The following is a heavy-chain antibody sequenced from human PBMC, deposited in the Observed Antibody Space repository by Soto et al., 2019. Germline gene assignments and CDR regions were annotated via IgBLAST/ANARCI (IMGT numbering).Heavy chain of an antibody. V-gene: IGHV4-4*07. Sequence: QVQLQESGPGLVKPSETLSLTCTVSGGSISSYYWSWIRQPAGKGLEWIGRIYTSGSTNYNPSLKSRVTMSVDTSKSQFSLKLSSVTAADTAVYYCARDPEAIEQQLAGAYFYYGIDVWGQGTTVTVSS. J-gene: IGHJ6*02. D-gene: IGHD6-13*01. CDR1: GGSISSYY. CDR3: ARDPEAIEQQLAGAYFYYGIDV. CDR2: IYTSGST.